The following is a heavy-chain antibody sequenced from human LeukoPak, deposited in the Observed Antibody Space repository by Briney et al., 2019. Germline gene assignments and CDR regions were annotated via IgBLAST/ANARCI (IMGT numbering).Heavy chain of an antibody. V-gene: IGHV4-4*07. D-gene: IGHD3-10*01. J-gene: IGHJ4*02. CDR2: IYPAGFT. CDR3: ARSSYYGAGNCHYDL. Sequence: SETLSLTCTLSGGSMSDNFWNWIRQPAGKGLEWVGRIYPAGFTSYNPSLKTRVTMSIDTSNNQYSLRLRSVSAADTDVYYCARSSYYGAGNCHYDLWGQGTLVTVSS. CDR1: GGSMSDNF.